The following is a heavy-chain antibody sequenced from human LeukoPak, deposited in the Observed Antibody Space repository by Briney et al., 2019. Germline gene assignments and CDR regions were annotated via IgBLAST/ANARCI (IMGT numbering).Heavy chain of an antibody. D-gene: IGHD1-26*01. CDR2: IYSGGST. CDR1: GFTVSSNY. J-gene: IGHJ4*02. V-gene: IGHV3-53*04. CDR3: ARARSGSNLGAYYFDY. Sequence: GGSLRLSCAASGFTVSSNYMSWVRQAPGKGLEWVSVIYSGGSTYYADSVKGRFTISRHNSKNTLYLQMNSLRAEDTAVYYCARARSGSNLGAYYFDYWGQGTLVTVPS.